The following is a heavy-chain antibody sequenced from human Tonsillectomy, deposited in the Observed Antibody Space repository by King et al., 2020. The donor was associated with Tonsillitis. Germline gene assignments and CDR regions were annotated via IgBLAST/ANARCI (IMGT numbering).Heavy chain of an antibody. V-gene: IGHV4-59*01. CDR3: ARGGGLDY. CDR1: GGSITTYS. Sequence: VQLQESGPGLVNPSETLFLTCTVSGGSITTYSWNWIRQSPGKGLEWIGNIYYSDHTNYNPSPKSRLTISVDRSQNRFYLRLTSVTAADTAVYYCARGGGLDYWGPGTLVNVSS. D-gene: IGHD3-16*01. J-gene: IGHJ4*02. CDR2: IYYSDHT.